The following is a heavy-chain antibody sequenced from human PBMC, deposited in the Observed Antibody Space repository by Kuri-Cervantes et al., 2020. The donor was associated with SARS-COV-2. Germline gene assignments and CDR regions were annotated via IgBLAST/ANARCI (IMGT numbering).Heavy chain of an antibody. V-gene: IGHV3-64D*06. CDR2: ISSNGAT. CDR3: FSSGWSRGDY. Sequence: GESLKISCSASGFTFSSYAMHWVRQAPGKGLEYVSAISSNGATYYAGSVKGRFTISRDNSKNTMYLQMSSLRTKDTAIYHCFSSGWSRGDYWGHGTLVTVSS. D-gene: IGHD6-19*01. J-gene: IGHJ4*01. CDR1: GFTFSSYA.